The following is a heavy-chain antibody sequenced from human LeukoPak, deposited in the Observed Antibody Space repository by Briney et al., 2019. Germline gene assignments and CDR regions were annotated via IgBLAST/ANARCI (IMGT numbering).Heavy chain of an antibody. D-gene: IGHD1-26*01. J-gene: IGHJ4*02. V-gene: IGHV3-30*02. CDR1: GFIFSTHS. CDR2: IRYDGSNK. CDR3: AKREPASGSYQFDY. Sequence: GGSLRLSCAASGFIFSTHSMHWVRQAPGKGLEWVAFIRYDGSNKYYADSVKGRFTISRDNSKNTLYLQMNSLRAEDTAVYYCAKREPASGSYQFDYWGQGTLVTVSP.